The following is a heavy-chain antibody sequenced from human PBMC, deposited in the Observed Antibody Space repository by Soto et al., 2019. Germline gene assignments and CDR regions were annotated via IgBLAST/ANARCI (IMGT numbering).Heavy chain of an antibody. CDR1: GGSIRSTTNY. CDR2: IYYSGST. CDR3: ARQYYGSGSNYFEY. D-gene: IGHD3-10*01. Sequence: QLQLQESGPGLVKPSETLSLTCTVSGGSIRSTTNYWGWIRQPPGKGLEWIGTIYYSGSTYYNPSPKSPLTVSVDTAENQFSLKLSSVTAADTAVYYCARQYYGSGSNYFEYWGQGTLVTVSS. J-gene: IGHJ4*02. V-gene: IGHV4-39*01.